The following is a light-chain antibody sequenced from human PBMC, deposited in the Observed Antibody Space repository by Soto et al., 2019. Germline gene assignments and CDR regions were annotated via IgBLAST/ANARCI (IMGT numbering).Light chain of an antibody. CDR1: QTVSKF. CDR3: QQTYSLPRT. CDR2: SAS. V-gene: IGKV1-39*01. Sequence: DVQMTQSPSSLSASVGDSVTIACRVSQTVSKFVNWYQQKPGKVPDLLIYSASTLYSGVPSRFSGSGSGTEFTLTISNLQPEDFATYYCQQTYSLPRTFAQGTKVDIK. J-gene: IGKJ1*01.